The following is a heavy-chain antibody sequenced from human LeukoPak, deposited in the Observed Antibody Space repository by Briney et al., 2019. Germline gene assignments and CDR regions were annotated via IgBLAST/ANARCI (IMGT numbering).Heavy chain of an antibody. Sequence: SETLSLTCAVYGGSFSGYYWSWIRQPPGKGLEWIGEINHSGSTNYNPSLKSRVTISVDTSKNQFSLKLSSVTAADTAVYYCAAPRGYKPRYGMDVWGQGTTVTVSS. V-gene: IGHV4-34*01. D-gene: IGHD5-18*01. CDR1: GGSFSGYY. CDR2: INHSGST. J-gene: IGHJ6*02. CDR3: AAPRGYKPRYGMDV.